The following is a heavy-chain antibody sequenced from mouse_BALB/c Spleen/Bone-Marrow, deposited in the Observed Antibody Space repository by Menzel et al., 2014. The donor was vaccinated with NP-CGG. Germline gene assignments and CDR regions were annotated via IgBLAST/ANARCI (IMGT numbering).Heavy chain of an antibody. D-gene: IGHD2-14*01. CDR2: IDPYYGGI. CDR3: ARSIEYRPRTY. CDR1: GYSFTGYN. Sequence: EVKLMEFGPELENPGASVKISCKASGYSFTGYNMNWAKQSNGKSLEWIGNIDPYYGGISYNQKFKYMDAVTVDKCSSSDCMQLKSLTSEDSAVYCCARSIEYRPRTYWGQGTLVTVSA. V-gene: IGHV1-39*01. J-gene: IGHJ3*01.